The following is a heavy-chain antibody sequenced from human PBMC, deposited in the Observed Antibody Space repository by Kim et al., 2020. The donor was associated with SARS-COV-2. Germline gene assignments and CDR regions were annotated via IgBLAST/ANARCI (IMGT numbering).Heavy chain of an antibody. D-gene: IGHD6-19*01. J-gene: IGHJ4*02. CDR1: GGSISSYY. CDR3: ARGDSSGWYGAWYFDY. CDR2: IYYSGST. V-gene: IGHV4-59*01. Sequence: SETLSLTCTVSGGSISSYYWSWIRQPPGKGLGWIGYIYYSGSTNYNPSLKSRVTISVDTSKNQFSLKLSSVTAADTAVYYCARGDSSGWYGAWYFDYWGQGTLVTVSS.